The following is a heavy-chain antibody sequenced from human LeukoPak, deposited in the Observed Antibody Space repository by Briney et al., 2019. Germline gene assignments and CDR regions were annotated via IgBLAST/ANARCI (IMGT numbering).Heavy chain of an antibody. V-gene: IGHV4-34*01. CDR1: GGSFSGYY. CDR2: INHSGST. J-gene: IGHJ4*02. Sequence: ASETLSLTCAVYGGSFSGYYWSWLRQPPGKGLEWIGEINHSGSTNYNPSLKSRVTISVDTSKNQFSLKLSSVTAADTAVYYCARATWIPTYYFDYWGQGTLVTVSS. CDR3: ARATWIPTYYFDY. D-gene: IGHD5-12*01.